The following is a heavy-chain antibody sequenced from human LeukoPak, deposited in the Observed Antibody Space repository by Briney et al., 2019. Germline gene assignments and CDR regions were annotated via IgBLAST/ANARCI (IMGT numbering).Heavy chain of an antibody. J-gene: IGHJ3*02. CDR3: AREPLGAMANMRGDAFDI. CDR2: IIPIFGTA. D-gene: IGHD5-18*01. Sequence: SVKVSCKASAGTFSSYAISWVRQAPGQGLEWMGGIIPIFGTANYAQKFQGRVTITADESTSTAYMELSSLRSEDTAVYYCAREPLGAMANMRGDAFDIWGQGTMVTVSS. CDR1: AGTFSSYA. V-gene: IGHV1-69*13.